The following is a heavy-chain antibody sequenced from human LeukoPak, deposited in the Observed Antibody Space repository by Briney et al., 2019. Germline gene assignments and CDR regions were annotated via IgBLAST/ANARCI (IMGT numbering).Heavy chain of an antibody. CDR1: GGSISGSY. CDR2: IYYLGTT. V-gene: IGHV4-59*12. CDR3: ARSPVAGTGIWYFDY. D-gene: IGHD6-19*01. Sequence: SETLSLTCTVSGGSISGSYWSWIRQPPGKGLEWIGHIYYLGTTKYNPSLKSRLTISVDTSKNQLSLKLSSLTAADTALYYCARSPVAGTGIWYFDYWGQGTLVTVSS. J-gene: IGHJ4*02.